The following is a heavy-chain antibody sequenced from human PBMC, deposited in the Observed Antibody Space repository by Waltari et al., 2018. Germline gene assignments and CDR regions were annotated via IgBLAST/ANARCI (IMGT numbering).Heavy chain of an antibody. V-gene: IGHV3-30-3*01. CDR1: GFTFSSYA. CDR3: ARDPWGGYCSGGSCSSDY. D-gene: IGHD2-15*01. J-gene: IGHJ4*02. CDR2: ISYDGSNK. Sequence: QVQLVESGGGVVQPGRSLRLSGAASGFTFSSYAMHWVRKAPGKGLEWVAVISYDGSNKYYADSVKGRFTISRDNSKNTLYLQMNSLRAEDTAVYYCARDPWGGYCSGGSCSSDYWGQGTLVTVSS.